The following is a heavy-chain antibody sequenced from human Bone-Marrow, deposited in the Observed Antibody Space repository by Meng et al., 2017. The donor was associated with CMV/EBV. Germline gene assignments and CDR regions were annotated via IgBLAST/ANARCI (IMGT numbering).Heavy chain of an antibody. CDR1: GFNFGNHW. J-gene: IGHJ4*02. Sequence: GESLKISCAASGFNFGNHWMSWVRQAPERGLEWVATIRPDGGEQYYADSVQGRFNISRDNTKKSLSLQLNSLRAEDTAVYYCAREPDLDNSGSSWATFDYWGQGALVTVSS. D-gene: IGHD3-22*01. CDR2: IRPDGGEQ. CDR3: AREPDLDNSGSSWATFDY. V-gene: IGHV3-7*01.